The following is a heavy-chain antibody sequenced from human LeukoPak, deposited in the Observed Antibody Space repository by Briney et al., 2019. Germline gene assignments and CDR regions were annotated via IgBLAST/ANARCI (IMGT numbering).Heavy chain of an antibody. D-gene: IGHD4-23*01. CDR1: GFTFSSYG. CDR2: ISYDGSNK. CDR3: ARGGIGNTDNNWFDP. V-gene: IGHV3-30*03. J-gene: IGHJ5*02. Sequence: PGGSLRLSCAASGFTFSSYGMHWVRQAPGKGLEWVAVISYDGSNKYYADSVKGRFTISRDNSKNTLYLQMNSLRAEDTAVYYCARGGIGNTDNNWFDPWGQGTLVTVSS.